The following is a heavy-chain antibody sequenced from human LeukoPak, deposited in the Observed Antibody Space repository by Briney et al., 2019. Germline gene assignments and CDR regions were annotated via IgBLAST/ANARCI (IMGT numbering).Heavy chain of an antibody. Sequence: PSETLSLTCTVSGGSISSSSYYWGWIRQPPGKGLEWIGSIYYSGSTYYNPSLKSRVTISVDTSKNQFSLKLSSVTAADTAVYYCARQIIAAAHPDAFDIWGQGTMVTVSS. CDR3: ARQIIAAAHPDAFDI. V-gene: IGHV4-39*01. D-gene: IGHD6-13*01. CDR2: IYYSGST. CDR1: GGSISSSSYY. J-gene: IGHJ3*02.